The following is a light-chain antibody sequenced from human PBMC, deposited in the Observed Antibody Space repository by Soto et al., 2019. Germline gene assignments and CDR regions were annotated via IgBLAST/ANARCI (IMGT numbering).Light chain of an antibody. CDR2: AAS. J-gene: IGKJ5*01. V-gene: IGKV1-39*01. Sequence: IQMSHSASALSAYVKDRGTITCRTSETISTYVNWYQTKPGKAPNLLIYAASSLQSGVPSRLSGSGSGTDFTLTISSLQREDFATYYCKHGHSNPITLGQGTRLEIK. CDR3: KHGHSNPIT. CDR1: ETISTY.